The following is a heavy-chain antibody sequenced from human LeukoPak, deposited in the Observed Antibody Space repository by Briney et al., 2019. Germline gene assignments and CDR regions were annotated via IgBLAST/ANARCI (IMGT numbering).Heavy chain of an antibody. CDR2: ISGSGGST. CDR3: AKDQTGYSSSWSDFDY. V-gene: IGHV3-23*01. Sequence: GGFLRLSCAASGFTFSSYAMSWVRQAPGKGLEWVSAISGSGGSTYYADSVKGRFTISRDNSKNTLYLQMNSLRAEGTAVYYCAKDQTGYSSSWSDFDYWGQGTLVTVSS. D-gene: IGHD6-13*01. J-gene: IGHJ4*02. CDR1: GFTFSSYA.